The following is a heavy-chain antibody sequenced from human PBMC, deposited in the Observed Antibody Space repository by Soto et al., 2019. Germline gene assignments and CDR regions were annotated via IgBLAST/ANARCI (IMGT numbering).Heavy chain of an antibody. CDR3: AREVQVHTPAFVY. V-gene: IGHV1-69*19. D-gene: IGHD3-10*01. J-gene: IGHJ4*02. Sequence: QVHLVQSGAEMKKPGSSVKVSCQSSGGTFNTYAMNWVRQAPGQGPEWMGDISPMFGAANYAPKFQGRVTITADESTGTSYMQLSSLASEDTALYFCAREVQVHTPAFVYWGQGNLVTVSS. CDR2: ISPMFGAA. CDR1: GGTFNTYA.